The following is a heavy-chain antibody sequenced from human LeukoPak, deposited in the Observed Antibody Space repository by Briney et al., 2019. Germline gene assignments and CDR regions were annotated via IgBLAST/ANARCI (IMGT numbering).Heavy chain of an antibody. CDR2: IWYDGSNK. Sequence: LGGSLRLSCAASGFTFSSYGMHWVRQAPGKGLEWVAVIWYDGSNKYYADSVKGRFTISRDNSKNTLYLQMNSLRAVDTAVYYCARDRGYSYGFIDYWGQGTLVTVSS. V-gene: IGHV3-33*01. CDR1: GFTFSSYG. D-gene: IGHD5-18*01. CDR3: ARDRGYSYGFIDY. J-gene: IGHJ4*02.